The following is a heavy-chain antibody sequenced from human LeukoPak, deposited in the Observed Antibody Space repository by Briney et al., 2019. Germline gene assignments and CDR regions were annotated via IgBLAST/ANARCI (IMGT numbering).Heavy chain of an antibody. Sequence: ASVKVSCKASGYTFTGYYMHWVRQAPGQGLEWMGWINPNSGGTNYAQKFQGRVTMTRDTSISTAYMELSRLRSDDTAVYYRARDPYYGSSGPFFDYWGQGTLVTVSS. V-gene: IGHV1-2*02. CDR3: ARDPYYGSSGPFFDY. CDR1: GYTFTGYY. J-gene: IGHJ4*02. CDR2: INPNSGGT. D-gene: IGHD3-22*01.